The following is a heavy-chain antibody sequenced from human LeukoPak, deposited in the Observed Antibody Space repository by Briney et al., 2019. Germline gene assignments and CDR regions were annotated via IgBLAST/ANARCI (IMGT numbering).Heavy chain of an antibody. CDR1: GFTFSSYS. D-gene: IGHD2-2*01. J-gene: IGHJ4*02. Sequence: PGGSLRLSCAASGFTFSSYSMLWVRQAPGKGLEWVSYISSSSSTIYYADSVKGRFTISRDNAKNSLYLQMNTLRAEDTAVYYCAKDLGYCSSTSCLSIDYWGQGTLVTVSS. CDR3: AKDLGYCSSTSCLSIDY. V-gene: IGHV3-48*01. CDR2: ISSSSSTI.